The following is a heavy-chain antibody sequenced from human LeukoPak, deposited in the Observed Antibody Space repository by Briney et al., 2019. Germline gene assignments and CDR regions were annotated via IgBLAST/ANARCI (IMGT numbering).Heavy chain of an antibody. V-gene: IGHV4-38-2*01. CDR1: GYSISSGYY. J-gene: IGHJ4*02. D-gene: IGHD6-13*01. CDR3: ARRGAGTCFDY. CDR2: IYYTGST. Sequence: SETLSLTCAVSGYSISSGYYWAWIRQSPGKGLEWIGSIYYTGSTYYNPSLKSRATISLDTSKNQNQFSLRLDSVTAADTALYYCARRGAGTCFDYWGQGTLVTVS.